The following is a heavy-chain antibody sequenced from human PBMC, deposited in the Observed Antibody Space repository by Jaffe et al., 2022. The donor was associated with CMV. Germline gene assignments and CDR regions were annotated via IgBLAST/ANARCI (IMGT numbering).Heavy chain of an antibody. CDR1: GFTFSTYN. Sequence: EVQLVESGGGLVKPGGSLRLSCAASGFTFSTYNLSWVRQAPGKGLEWVSSISNSGSYIYSADSVKGRFTISRDNAKNSLYLQMNNLRAEDTGVYYCARDRVVTNSYYYGIDVWGQGTTVTVSS. J-gene: IGHJ6*02. V-gene: IGHV3-21*06. CDR3: ARDRVVTNSYYYGIDV. CDR2: ISNSGSYI. D-gene: IGHD2-21*02.